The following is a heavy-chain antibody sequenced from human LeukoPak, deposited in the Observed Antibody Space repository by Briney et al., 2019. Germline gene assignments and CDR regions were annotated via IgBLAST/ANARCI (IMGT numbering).Heavy chain of an antibody. Sequence: ASVKVSCKASGYTFTSYAMNWVRQAPGQGLEWMGWINTNTGNPTYAQGFTGRFVFSLDTSVSTAYLQISSLKAEDTAVYYCVIFVHYGSGSYYGGFDYWGQGTLVTVSS. V-gene: IGHV7-4-1*02. CDR1: GYTFTSYA. CDR3: VIFVHYGSGSYYGGFDY. J-gene: IGHJ4*02. CDR2: INTNTGNP. D-gene: IGHD3-10*01.